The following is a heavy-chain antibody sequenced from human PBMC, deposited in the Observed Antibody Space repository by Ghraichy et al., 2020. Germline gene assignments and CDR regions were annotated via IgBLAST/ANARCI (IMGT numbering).Heavy chain of an antibody. CDR2: IYYGGNT. Sequence: PETLSLTCDVFGGSTSIYYRSWIRQAPGKGLEWVGYIYYGGNTNYNPSLKSRVTISADTSKNQFFLKVNSVTASDTALYYCATFIGGRGYWGQGTLVAVSS. J-gene: IGHJ4*02. V-gene: IGHV4-59*01. CDR1: GGSTSIYY. D-gene: IGHD3-10*01. CDR3: ATFIGGRGY.